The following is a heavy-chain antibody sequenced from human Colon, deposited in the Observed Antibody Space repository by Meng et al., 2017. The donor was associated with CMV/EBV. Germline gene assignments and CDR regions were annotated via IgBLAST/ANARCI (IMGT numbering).Heavy chain of an antibody. CDR1: PFNVVNTY. CDR2: IYSGGPM. CDR3: ARGSGPLFPGAFDI. Sequence: LTCAGSPFNVVNTYMSWVRQAPGKGLEWVALIYSGGPMHYADAVKGRFTISRDNSKNILYLQMNSLRADDTAVYYCARGSGPLFPGAFDIWGQGTMVTVSS. J-gene: IGHJ3*02. V-gene: IGHV3-53*01. D-gene: IGHD3-10*02.